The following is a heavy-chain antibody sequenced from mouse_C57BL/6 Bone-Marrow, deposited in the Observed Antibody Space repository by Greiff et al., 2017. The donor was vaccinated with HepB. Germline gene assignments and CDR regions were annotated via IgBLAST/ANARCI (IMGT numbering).Heavy chain of an antibody. CDR2: ISDGGSYT. D-gene: IGHD6-1*01. V-gene: IGHV5-4*01. CDR3: ARDRPLRGYFDY. CDR1: GFTFSSYA. Sequence: DVMLVESGGGLVKPGGSLKLSCAASGFTFSSYAMSWVRQTPEKRLEWVATISDGGSYTYYPDNVKGRFTISRGNAKNNLYLQMSHLKSEDTAMYYCARDRPLRGYFDYWGQGTTLTVSS. J-gene: IGHJ2*01.